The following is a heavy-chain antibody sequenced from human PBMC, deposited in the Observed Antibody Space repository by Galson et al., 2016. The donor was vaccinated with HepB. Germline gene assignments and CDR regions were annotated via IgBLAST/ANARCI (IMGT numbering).Heavy chain of an antibody. J-gene: IGHJ4*02. CDR1: GFTFNRRW. CDR3: TRGGLDY. CDR2: ISSNGGST. V-gene: IGHV3-64D*06. D-gene: IGHD2-8*02. Sequence: SLRLSCAASGFTFNRRWMHWVRQAPGKGLEYVSGISSNGGSTYYADSVKGRFTISRDNAKNALSLQVSSLRSEDTAVYYCTRGGLDYWGQGTLVTVSS.